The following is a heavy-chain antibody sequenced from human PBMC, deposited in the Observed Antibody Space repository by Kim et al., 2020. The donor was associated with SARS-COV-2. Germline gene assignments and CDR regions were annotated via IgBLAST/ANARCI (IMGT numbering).Heavy chain of an antibody. CDR2: INYSGTT. Sequence: SETLSLTCSFSGGSVDNTNYYWGWIRQPPGKGLEFIGYINYSGTTSYNPSLKSRATMSIDTPKNQFSLRLSSVTAADTAVFYCVRESYSVTAFYLWGQGIMVTVSS. CDR1: GGSVDNTNYY. D-gene: IGHD1-26*01. J-gene: IGHJ3*01. V-gene: IGHV4-61*01. CDR3: VRESYSVTAFYL.